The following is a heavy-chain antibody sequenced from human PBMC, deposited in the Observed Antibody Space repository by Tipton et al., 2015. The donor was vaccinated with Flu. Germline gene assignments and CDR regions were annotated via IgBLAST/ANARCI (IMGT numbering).Heavy chain of an antibody. CDR2: ISGSGTTI. CDR3: ARETQWSSFDY. CDR1: GFTFSSYE. Sequence: GSLRLSCAASGFTFSSYEMNWVRQAPGKGLEWVSYISGSGTTIYHADSVKGRFTISRDNAENSVYLQMNSLRVEDTAVYYCARETQWSSFDYWGQGTLISVSS. V-gene: IGHV3-48*03. D-gene: IGHD6-19*01. J-gene: IGHJ4*02.